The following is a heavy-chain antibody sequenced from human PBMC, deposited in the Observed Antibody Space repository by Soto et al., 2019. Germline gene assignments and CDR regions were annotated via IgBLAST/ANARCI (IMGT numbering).Heavy chain of an antibody. Sequence: SVKVSCKASGGTFSSYAISWVRQAPGQGLEWMGGIIPIFGTANYAQKFQGRVTITADKSTSTAYMELSSLRSEDTAVYYCARRLIAAAGNVSFYYYYYGMDVWGQGTTVTSP. CDR1: GGTFSSYA. J-gene: IGHJ6*02. CDR3: ARRLIAAAGNVSFYYYYYGMDV. V-gene: IGHV1-69*06. D-gene: IGHD6-13*01. CDR2: IIPIFGTA.